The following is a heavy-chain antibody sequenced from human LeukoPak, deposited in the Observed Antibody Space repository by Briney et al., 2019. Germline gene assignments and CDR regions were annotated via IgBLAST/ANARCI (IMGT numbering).Heavy chain of an antibody. V-gene: IGHV4-39*01. J-gene: IGHJ3*02. CDR1: GGSISSSSYY. CDR2: IYYSGST. CDR3: ARHRSYCSSTSCYAVNHAFDI. Sequence: PSETLSLTCTVSGGSISSSSYYWGWIRQPPGKGLEWIGSIYYSGSTYYNPSLKSRVTISVDTSKNQFSLKLSSVTAADTAVYYCARHRSYCSSTSCYAVNHAFDIWGQGTMVTVSS. D-gene: IGHD2-2*01.